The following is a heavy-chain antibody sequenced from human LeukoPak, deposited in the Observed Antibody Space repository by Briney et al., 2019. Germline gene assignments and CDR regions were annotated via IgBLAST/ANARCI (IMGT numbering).Heavy chain of an antibody. CDR2: MNPNSGNT. J-gene: IGHJ6*03. CDR3: ARAPKLGYCSSTSCFYYYYYMDV. CDR1: GYTFTSYD. V-gene: IGHV1-8*03. D-gene: IGHD2-2*01. Sequence: ASVKVSCXASGYTFTSYDINWVRQASGQGVEWMGWMNPNSGNTGYAQKFQGRVTITRNTSISTAYMELSSLRSEDTAVYYCARAPKLGYCSSTSCFYYYYYMDVWGKGTTVTVSS.